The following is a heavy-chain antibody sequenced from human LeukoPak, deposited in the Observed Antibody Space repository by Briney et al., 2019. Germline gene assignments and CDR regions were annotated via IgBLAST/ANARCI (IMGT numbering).Heavy chain of an antibody. CDR2: IIPIFGTA. D-gene: IGHD3-16*01. Sequence: SVKVSCKASGGTFSSYAISWVRQAPGQGLEWMGGIIPIFGTANYAQKFQGRDTITTDESTSTAYMELSSLRSEDTAVYYCASGGGSALGLGYWGQGTLVTVSS. V-gene: IGHV1-69*05. CDR3: ASGGGSALGLGY. CDR1: GGTFSSYA. J-gene: IGHJ4*02.